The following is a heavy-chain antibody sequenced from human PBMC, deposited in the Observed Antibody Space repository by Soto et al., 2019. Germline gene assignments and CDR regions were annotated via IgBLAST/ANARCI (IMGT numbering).Heavy chain of an antibody. D-gene: IGHD3-22*01. CDR1: GFTFSSNG. CDR2: IWYDGNKK. J-gene: IGHJ4*02. Sequence: VGSLRLSCAASGFTFSSNGMHWVRQAPGKGLEWVAVIWYDGNKKYYGDSVRGRFTISRDNSKNTLYLEMNSLRAEDTAVYYCVVDTSGLLDYWGQGTQVTVSS. V-gene: IGHV3-33*03. CDR3: VVDTSGLLDY.